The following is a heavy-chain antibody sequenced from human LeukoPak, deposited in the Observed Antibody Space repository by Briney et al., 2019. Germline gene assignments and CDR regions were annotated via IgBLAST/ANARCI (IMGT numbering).Heavy chain of an antibody. D-gene: IGHD2-21*02. CDR1: GGSFSGYY. CDR3: ARGRAYCGGDCYAFDI. V-gene: IGHV4-34*01. CDR2: INHSGST. J-gene: IGHJ3*02. Sequence: SETLSLTCAVYGGSFSGYYWSWIRQPPGKGLEWIGEINHSGSTNHNPSLKSRVTISVDTSKNQFSLKLSSVTAADTAVYYCARGRAYCGGDCYAFDIWGQGTMVTVSS.